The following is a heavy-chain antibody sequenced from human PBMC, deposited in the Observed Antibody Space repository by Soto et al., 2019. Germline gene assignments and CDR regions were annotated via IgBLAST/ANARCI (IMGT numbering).Heavy chain of an antibody. J-gene: IGHJ6*02. Sequence: EVQLVASGGGLVKPGGSLRLSCAASGFTFSSYSMNWVRQAPGKGLEWVSSISSSSSYIYYADSVKGRFTISRDNAKNSLYLQMNSLRAEDTAVYYCARDRITMPYYYYGMDVWGQGTTVTVSS. CDR1: GFTFSSYS. CDR3: ARDRITMPYYYYGMDV. D-gene: IGHD3-10*01. CDR2: ISSSSSYI. V-gene: IGHV3-21*01.